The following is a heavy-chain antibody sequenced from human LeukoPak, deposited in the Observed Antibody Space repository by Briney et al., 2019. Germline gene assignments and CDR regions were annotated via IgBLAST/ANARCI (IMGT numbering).Heavy chain of an antibody. D-gene: IGHD3-22*01. CDR2: TSAYNGNT. CDR1: GYTFTSYG. V-gene: IGHV1-18*01. Sequence: ASVKVSCKASGYTFTSYGISWVRQAPGQGLEWMGWTSAYNGNTNYAQKLQGRVTMTTDTSTSTAYMELRSLRSDDTAVYYCAREGLTYYYDSSGYYYLGYWGQGTLVTVSS. CDR3: AREGLTYYYDSSGYYYLGY. J-gene: IGHJ4*02.